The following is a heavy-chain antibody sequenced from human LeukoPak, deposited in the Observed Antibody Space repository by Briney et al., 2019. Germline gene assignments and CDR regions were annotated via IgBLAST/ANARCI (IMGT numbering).Heavy chain of an antibody. J-gene: IGHJ6*02. Sequence: SETLSLTCTDPGDSISTGNYYWSWIRQPAGKGLEWNGSGSTNYNPSLKSRVTISVDTSKNHCALKLTSVTAEDTAVYYCARGVVIAEGEGMDVWGQGTTVTVS. V-gene: IGHV4-61*02. CDR3: ARGVVIAEGEGMDV. CDR1: GDSISTGNYY. D-gene: IGHD2-21*01. CDR2: GST.